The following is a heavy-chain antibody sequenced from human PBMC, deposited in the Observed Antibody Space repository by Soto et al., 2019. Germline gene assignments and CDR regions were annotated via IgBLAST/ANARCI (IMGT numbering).Heavy chain of an antibody. V-gene: IGHV4-34*01. CDR1: GGSISSGGYY. CDR2: INHSGST. J-gene: IGHJ4*02. CDR3: ARLMRYDD. Sequence: PSDTLSLTCAVSGGSISSGGYYWSWIRQPPGKGLEWIGEINHSGSTNYNPSLKSRVTISVDTSKNQFSLKLSSVTAADTAVYYCARLMRYDDWGQGTLVTVSS. D-gene: IGHD2-8*01.